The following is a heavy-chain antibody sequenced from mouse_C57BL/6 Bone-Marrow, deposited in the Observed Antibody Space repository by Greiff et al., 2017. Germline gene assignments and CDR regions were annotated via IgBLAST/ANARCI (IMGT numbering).Heavy chain of an antibody. D-gene: IGHD4-1*01. CDR3: ARGGTGGFDY. CDR2: IYPGGGYT. Sequence: QVQLQQSGAELVRPGTSVKMSCKASGYTFTNYWIGWAKQRPGHGLEWIGDIYPGGGYTNYNEKFKGQATLTADKSSSTAYMQFSSLTSEDSAIYYCARGGTGGFDYWGQGTTLTVSS. V-gene: IGHV1-63*01. CDR1: GYTFTNYW. J-gene: IGHJ2*01.